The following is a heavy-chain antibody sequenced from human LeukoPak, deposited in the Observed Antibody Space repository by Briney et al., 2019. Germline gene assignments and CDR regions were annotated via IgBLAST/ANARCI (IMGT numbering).Heavy chain of an antibody. CDR3: TTDLYGDQGPFDY. CDR2: IKSNTDGGTT. CDR1: GFTFSNPW. Sequence: GESLRLSCAASGFTFSNPWMTWVRQAPGKGLEWVGLIKSNTDGGTTDYAAPVKGRFTISRDDSRNTLYLQMDSLKTEDTAVYYCTTDLYGDQGPFDYWGQGTLVTVSS. D-gene: IGHD4-17*01. J-gene: IGHJ4*02. V-gene: IGHV3-15*01.